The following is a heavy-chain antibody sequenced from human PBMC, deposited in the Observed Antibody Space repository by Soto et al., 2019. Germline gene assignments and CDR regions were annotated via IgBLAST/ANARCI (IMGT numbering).Heavy chain of an antibody. Sequence: QVQLVQSGAEVKKPGSSMKVSCKASGGAFSGYTFNWVRQAPGQGLEWMGRLIPAVGQANNAQKFQGRLTITADEPASTVYMDLSSLTSDDTPVYFCAGGAVHTPTWMGAWGQGTLVTVSS. CDR3: AGGAVHTPTWMGA. V-gene: IGHV1-69*08. CDR1: GGAFSGYT. J-gene: IGHJ5*02. D-gene: IGHD2-15*01. CDR2: LIPAVGQA.